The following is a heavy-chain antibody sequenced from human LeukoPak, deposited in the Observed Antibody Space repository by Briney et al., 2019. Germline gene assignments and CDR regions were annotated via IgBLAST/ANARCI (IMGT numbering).Heavy chain of an antibody. CDR3: ARYSSVYDY. Sequence: ASVKPSCKASGYTFTSYGITWVRQAPGQGLEWMGWINAYNGNPHYAQKLQGRVTMTTDTSTGTAYMELRSLRSDDTAVYYCARYSSVYDYWGQGTLVTVSS. V-gene: IGHV1-18*01. D-gene: IGHD6-6*01. CDR1: GYTFTSYG. J-gene: IGHJ4*02. CDR2: INAYNGNP.